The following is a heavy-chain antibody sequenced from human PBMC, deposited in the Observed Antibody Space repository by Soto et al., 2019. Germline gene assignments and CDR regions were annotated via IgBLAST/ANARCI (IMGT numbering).Heavy chain of an antibody. D-gene: IGHD2-2*01. CDR2: ISAYTDTP. J-gene: IGHJ5*02. CDR3: ARVIPGVEDWFDP. Sequence: ASVKVSCKASGYTFTNFGVTWVRRAPGQGLEWMGWISAYTDTPNYAQKFQGRVTMTIDTSTSTAYMDLRSLTSDDTAVYYCARVIPGVEDWFDPWGQGPLVTVYS. CDR1: GYTFTNFG. V-gene: IGHV1-18*01.